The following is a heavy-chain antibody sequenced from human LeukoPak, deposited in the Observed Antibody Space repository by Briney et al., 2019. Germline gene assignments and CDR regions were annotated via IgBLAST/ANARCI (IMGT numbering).Heavy chain of an antibody. CDR2: ISGSGGST. Sequence: PGGSLRLSCAASGFTFSSYAMSWVRQAPGKGLEWVSAISGSGGSTYYADSVKGRFTISRDNSKNTLYLQMNSLRAEDTAVYYCAKDPAVSHYYDSSGSPPDYWGQGTLVTVSS. D-gene: IGHD3-22*01. J-gene: IGHJ4*02. CDR3: AKDPAVSHYYDSSGSPPDY. V-gene: IGHV3-23*01. CDR1: GFTFSSYA.